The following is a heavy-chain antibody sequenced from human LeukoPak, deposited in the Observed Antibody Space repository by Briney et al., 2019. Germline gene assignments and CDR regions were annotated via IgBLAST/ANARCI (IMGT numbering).Heavy chain of an antibody. V-gene: IGHV4-59*01. Sequence: SETLTLTCTVSGGSLSRYYRSWIRQPPGKGLEWIGYIYYSGSTNYNPSLKSRVTISVDTSKNQFSLKLSSVTAADTAVYYCARAAWDYYMDVWGKGTTVTVSS. D-gene: IGHD3-16*01. J-gene: IGHJ6*03. CDR2: IYYSGST. CDR1: GGSLSRYY. CDR3: ARAAWDYYMDV.